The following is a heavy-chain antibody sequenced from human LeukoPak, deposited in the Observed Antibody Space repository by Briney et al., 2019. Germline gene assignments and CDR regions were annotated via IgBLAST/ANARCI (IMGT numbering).Heavy chain of an antibody. CDR2: IRGGGGT. V-gene: IGHV3-23*01. D-gene: IGHD1-1*01. J-gene: IGHJ4*02. Sequence: GGSLRLSCAASGFSFSDYAMSWVRQAPARGPEWVSSIRGGGGTFYADSVKGRFTLSRDESRNTVYLQLNNLRVEDTAIYYCAKANWVSNADAVWWGQGTQVSVSS. CDR3: AKANWVSNADAVW. CDR1: GFSFSDYA.